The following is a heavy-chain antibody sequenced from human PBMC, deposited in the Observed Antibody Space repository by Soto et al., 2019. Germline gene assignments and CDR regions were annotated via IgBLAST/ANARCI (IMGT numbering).Heavy chain of an antibody. CDR3: ARRYYSDSHISACDI. V-gene: IGHV3-21*01. J-gene: IGHJ3*02. CDR1: GFTFSSYT. Sequence: GGSLRLSCAGSGFTFSSYTLNWVRQAPGKGLEWVSSISSSSSHIFYAESVKGRFTISRDNAKNSLYLQLNSLRAEDTAMYYCARRYYSDSHISACDIWGQGTMVTV. CDR2: ISSSSSHI. D-gene: IGHD3-22*01.